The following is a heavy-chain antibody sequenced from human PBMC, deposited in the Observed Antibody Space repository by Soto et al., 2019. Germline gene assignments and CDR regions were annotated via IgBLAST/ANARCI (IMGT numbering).Heavy chain of an antibody. V-gene: IGHV3-30*18. Sequence: GGSLRLSCAASGFTFSSYGMHWVRQAPGKGLEWVAVISYDGSNKYYADSVKGRFTISRDNSRNTLYLQMNSLRAEDTAVYYCAKDPRVLWGWSSRFDYWGQGTLVTVSS. D-gene: IGHD2-15*01. CDR2: ISYDGSNK. J-gene: IGHJ4*02. CDR3: AKDPRVLWGWSSRFDY. CDR1: GFTFSSYG.